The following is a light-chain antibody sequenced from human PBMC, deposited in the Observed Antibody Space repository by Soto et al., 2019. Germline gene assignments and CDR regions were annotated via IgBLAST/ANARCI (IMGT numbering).Light chain of an antibody. CDR2: GNS. J-gene: IGLJ1*01. Sequence: QSVLTQPPSVSGAPGQRVTISCTGSSCNIGAGYDVHWYQQLPGTAPILLIYGNSNRPSGVPDRFSGSKSGTSASLAITGLQAEDEADYYCQSYDSSLSGYVFGTGTKVTVL. CDR3: QSYDSSLSGYV. CDR1: SCNIGAGYD. V-gene: IGLV1-40*01.